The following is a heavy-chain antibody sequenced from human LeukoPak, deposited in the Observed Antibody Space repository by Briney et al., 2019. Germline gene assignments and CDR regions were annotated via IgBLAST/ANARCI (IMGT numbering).Heavy chain of an antibody. CDR3: TRSGTYVFDF. CDR1: GFTFSSYA. Sequence: GGSLRLSCAASGFTFSSYAMSWVRQAPGKGLEWVSAISGSGGSTYYADSVKGRFTISRDNAKNSLYLQMNSLRAEDTAVYYCTRSGTYVFDFWGQGTLVTVSS. V-gene: IGHV3-23*01. J-gene: IGHJ4*02. CDR2: ISGSGGST. D-gene: IGHD1-26*01.